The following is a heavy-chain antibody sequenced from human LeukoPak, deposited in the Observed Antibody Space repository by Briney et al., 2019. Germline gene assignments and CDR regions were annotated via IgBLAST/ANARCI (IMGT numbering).Heavy chain of an antibody. V-gene: IGHV4-34*01. CDR1: GGSFSGYY. D-gene: IGHD5-12*01. J-gene: IGHJ4*02. CDR3: ARDGYSAHDGL. CDR2: INHSGST. Sequence: PSETLSLTCAVYGGSFSGYYWSWIRPPPGKGLEWIGEINHSGSTNYNPSLKSRVTISVDTSKNQFSLKLSSVTAADTAAYYCARDGYSAHDGLWGQGTLVTVSS.